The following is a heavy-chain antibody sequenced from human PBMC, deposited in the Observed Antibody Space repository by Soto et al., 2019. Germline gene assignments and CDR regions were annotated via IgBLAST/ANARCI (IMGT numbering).Heavy chain of an antibody. Sequence: ASVKVSCKASGYTFTSYDINWVRQATGQGLEWMGWMNPNSGNTGYAQKFQGRVTMTRNTSISTAYMELSSLRSEDTAVYYCARAAPTEYCSGGSCYSGRFDPWGQGTLVTVSS. V-gene: IGHV1-8*01. CDR2: MNPNSGNT. D-gene: IGHD2-15*01. CDR1: GYTFTSYD. J-gene: IGHJ5*02. CDR3: ARAAPTEYCSGGSCYSGRFDP.